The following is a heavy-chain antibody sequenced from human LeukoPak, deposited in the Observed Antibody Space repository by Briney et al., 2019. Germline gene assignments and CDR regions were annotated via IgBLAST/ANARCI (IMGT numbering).Heavy chain of an antibody. D-gene: IGHD3-10*01. Sequence: GGSLRLSCAASGFTFSSHAIHWVRQAPGKGLEWVALISFDGSTEKYADSVKGRFAISRDNSNNTLYLQMNGLGAEDTAVYYCARDNYGSGTYGYFDYWGQGTLVTVSS. CDR1: GFTFSSHA. J-gene: IGHJ4*02. V-gene: IGHV3-30*09. CDR3: ARDNYGSGTYGYFDY. CDR2: ISFDGSTE.